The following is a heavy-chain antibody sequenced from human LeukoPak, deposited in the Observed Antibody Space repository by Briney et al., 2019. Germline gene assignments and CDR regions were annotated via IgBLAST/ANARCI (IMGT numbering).Heavy chain of an antibody. CDR1: GFTFSSYS. CDR3: ARVEVGATRGHFDY. CDR2: ISSSSSTI. V-gene: IGHV3-48*04. J-gene: IGHJ4*02. D-gene: IGHD1-26*01. Sequence: PGGSLRLSCAASGFTFSSYSMNWVRQAPGKGLEWVSSISSSSSTIYYADSVKGRFTISRDNAKNSLYLQMNSLRAEDTAVYYCARVEVGATRGHFDYWGQGTLVTVSS.